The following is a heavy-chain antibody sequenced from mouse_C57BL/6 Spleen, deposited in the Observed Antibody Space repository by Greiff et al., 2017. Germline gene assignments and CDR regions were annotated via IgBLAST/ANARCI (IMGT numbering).Heavy chain of an antibody. CDR2: IYPGDGDT. J-gene: IGHJ1*03. D-gene: IGHD1-1*01. CDR1: GYAFSSSW. CDR3: ARSGTYYGSSRWYFDV. Sequence: QVQLQQSGPELVKPGASVKISCKASGYAFSSSWMNWVKQRPGKGLEWIGRIYPGDGDTNYNGKFKGKATLTADKASSTAYMKLSSLTSEDSAVYFWARSGTYYGSSRWYFDVWGTGTTVTVSS. V-gene: IGHV1-82*01.